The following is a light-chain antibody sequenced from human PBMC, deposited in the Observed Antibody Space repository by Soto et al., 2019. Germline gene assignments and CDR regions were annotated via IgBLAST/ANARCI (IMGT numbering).Light chain of an antibody. CDR2: GAF. J-gene: IGKJ5*01. CDR3: HQYNYLIT. CDR1: QRVGSD. V-gene: IGKV3-15*01. Sequence: VTQSPSALLVSPGGRATLSCRTSQRVGSDLAWYQRKPGQAPRLLIYGAFTRATGIPARFSGSASETDFALTISSLQPEYSAVYYCHQYNYLITFGQGTRLEIK.